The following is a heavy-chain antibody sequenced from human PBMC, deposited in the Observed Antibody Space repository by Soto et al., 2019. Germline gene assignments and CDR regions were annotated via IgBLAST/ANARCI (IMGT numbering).Heavy chain of an antibody. V-gene: IGHV5-51*01. J-gene: IGHJ6*02. Sequence: GESLKISCRGSGYTFTSYWIAWVRQIPGKGLEWLGIIYPDDSDTRYSPSFQGCVTISSDKSINTAYLQWRSLTASDSAMYYCARQGSTGGTYIYGMAVWGQGTSVTVSS. CDR2: IYPDDSDT. CDR1: GYTFTSYW. CDR3: ARQGSTGGTYIYGMAV. D-gene: IGHD1-1*01.